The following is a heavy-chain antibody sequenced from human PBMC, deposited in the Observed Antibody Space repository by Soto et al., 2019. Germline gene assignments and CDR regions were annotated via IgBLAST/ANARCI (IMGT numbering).Heavy chain of an antibody. J-gene: IGHJ4*02. V-gene: IGHV1-18*01. Sequence: QVQLVQSGAEVKKPGASVKVSCKASGYTFISYGISWVRQAPGQGLEWMGWINAFNGNTNSAQKLQGSVTMTRDTSTSTAYMELRSLRSDDTAVYYCARYPVAGTYFDYWGQGTLVTVSS. D-gene: IGHD6-19*01. CDR3: ARYPVAGTYFDY. CDR1: GYTFISYG. CDR2: INAFNGNT.